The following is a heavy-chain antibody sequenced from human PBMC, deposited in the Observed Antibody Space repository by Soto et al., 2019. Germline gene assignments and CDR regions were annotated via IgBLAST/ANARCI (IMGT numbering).Heavy chain of an antibody. J-gene: IGHJ4*02. Sequence: EVQLVESGGGLVQPGRSLRLSCAASGFTFDDYAMHWVRQAPGKGLEWVSGISWNSGSIGYADSVKGRFTISRDNAKNALYLQMNSLRAEDTALYYCAKDALLLWFGGEGDYLDYWGQGTLVTVSS. D-gene: IGHD3-10*01. CDR2: ISWNSGSI. CDR3: AKDALLLWFGGEGDYLDY. CDR1: GFTFDDYA. V-gene: IGHV3-9*01.